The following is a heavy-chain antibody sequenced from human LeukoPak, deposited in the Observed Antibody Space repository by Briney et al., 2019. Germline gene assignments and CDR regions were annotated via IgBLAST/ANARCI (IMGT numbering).Heavy chain of an antibody. J-gene: IGHJ4*02. Sequence: GGSLRLSCAASGFTFSNAWMSWVRQAPGKGLEWVGRIKSKTDGGTTDYAAPVKGRFTLSRDDSKNALYLQMNSLKTEDTAVYYCTSVVVAATIDYWGQGTLVTVSS. CDR1: GFTFSNAW. D-gene: IGHD2-15*01. CDR3: TSVVVAATIDY. CDR2: IKSKTDGGTT. V-gene: IGHV3-15*01.